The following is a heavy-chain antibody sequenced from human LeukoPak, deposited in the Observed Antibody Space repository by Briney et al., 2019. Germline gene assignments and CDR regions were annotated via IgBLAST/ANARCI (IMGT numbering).Heavy chain of an antibody. CDR3: AKSRVNIVVVVAALYYYYGMDV. CDR1: GFTFSSYA. J-gene: IGHJ6*02. V-gene: IGHV3-23*01. CDR2: ISGSGGST. D-gene: IGHD2-15*01. Sequence: GGSLRLSCAASGFTFSSYAMSWVRQAPGKGLEWVSAISGSGGSTYYADSVKGRFTISRDNSKNTLYLQMNSLRAEDTAVYYCAKSRVNIVVVVAALYYYYGMDVWGQGTTVTVSS.